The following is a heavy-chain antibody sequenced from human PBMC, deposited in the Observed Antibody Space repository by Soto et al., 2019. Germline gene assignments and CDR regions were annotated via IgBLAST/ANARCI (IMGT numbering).Heavy chain of an antibody. Sequence: QVQLQESGPGLVKPSDTLSLTCAVSGYSISSSNWWGWIRQPPGKGLEWIGYIYYSGTTYYNPSLTSRVTKSGDTSNNQFSLKLTSVTAADTAGYYCARREIQGPIDYWGQGTLVTVSS. CDR1: GYSISSSNW. CDR2: IYYSGTT. D-gene: IGHD1-26*01. CDR3: ARREIQGPIDY. J-gene: IGHJ4*02. V-gene: IGHV4-28*01.